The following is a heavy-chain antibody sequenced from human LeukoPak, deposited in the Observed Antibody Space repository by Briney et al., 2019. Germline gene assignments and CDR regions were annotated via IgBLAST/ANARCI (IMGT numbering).Heavy chain of an antibody. Sequence: LETLSLTCSVSGGSIIGHWWSWIRQPPGKGLEWIGDVFYSGSNNYNPSLKSRLTISLDTSKNQFSLNLRSVTATDTAMYYCARRNTADASIDFWGQGTLVTASS. V-gene: IGHV4-59*08. D-gene: IGHD4-17*01. CDR3: ARRNTADASIDF. CDR1: GGSIIGHW. CDR2: VFYSGSN. J-gene: IGHJ4*02.